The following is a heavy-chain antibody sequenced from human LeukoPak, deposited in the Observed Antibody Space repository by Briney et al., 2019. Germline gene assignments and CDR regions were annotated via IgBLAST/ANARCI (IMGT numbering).Heavy chain of an antibody. J-gene: IGHJ6*02. CDR3: AKSAQGGPYYYYGMDV. CDR1: GFTFSSYA. Sequence: PGGSLRLSCAASGFTFSSYAMSWVRQAPGKGLEWVSAISGSGGSTYYADSVKGRFTISRDNSKNTLYLQMNSLRAEDTAVYYCAKSAQGGPYYYYGMDVWGQGTTVTVSS. CDR2: ISGSGGST. V-gene: IGHV3-23*01. D-gene: IGHD2-15*01.